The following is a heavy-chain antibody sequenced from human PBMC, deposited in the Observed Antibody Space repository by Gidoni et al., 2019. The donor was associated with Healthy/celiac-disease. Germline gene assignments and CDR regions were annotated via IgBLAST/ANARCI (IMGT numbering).Heavy chain of an antibody. CDR3: AKDMGYSSSWYGGWFDP. J-gene: IGHJ5*02. D-gene: IGHD6-13*01. CDR1: GFTFDDYS. V-gene: IGHV3-9*01. Sequence: EVQLVESGGGLVQPGRSLRLSCAASGFTFDDYSMHWVRQAPGNGLEWVSGISWNSGSIGYAYSVKGRFTISRDNAKNSLYLQMNSLRAEDTALYYCAKDMGYSSSWYGGWFDPWGQGTLVTVSS. CDR2: ISWNSGSI.